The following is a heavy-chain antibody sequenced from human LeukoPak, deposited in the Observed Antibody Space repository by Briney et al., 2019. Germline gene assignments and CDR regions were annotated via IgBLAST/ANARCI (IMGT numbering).Heavy chain of an antibody. CDR3: ARAPTLWFGESDY. CDR2: INPNSGGT. Sequence: ASVKLSCKASGYTFTGYYMHWVRQAPGQGLEWMGWINPNSGGTNYAQKFQGRVTMNRDTYISTAYMELSMLRSDDTAVYYCARAPTLWFGESDYWGQGTLVTVSS. J-gene: IGHJ4*02. V-gene: IGHV1-2*02. CDR1: GYTFTGYY. D-gene: IGHD3-10*01.